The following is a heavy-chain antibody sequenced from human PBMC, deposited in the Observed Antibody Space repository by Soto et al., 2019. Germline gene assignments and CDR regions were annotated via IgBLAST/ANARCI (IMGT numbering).Heavy chain of an antibody. D-gene: IGHD3-22*01. J-gene: IGHJ4*02. CDR1: GGSISSDY. Sequence: SETLSLTCTVSGGSISSDYWSWIRQPPGKGLEWIGSIYYSGGTNYNPSLKSRVTISVDTSNKQFSLKLNSVTAADTAVYYCARISSGYDYWGQGTLVTVSS. CDR3: ARISSGYDY. V-gene: IGHV4-59*08. CDR2: IYYSGGT.